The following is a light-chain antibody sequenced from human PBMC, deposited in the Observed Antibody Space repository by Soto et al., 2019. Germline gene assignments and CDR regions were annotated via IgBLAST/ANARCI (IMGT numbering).Light chain of an antibody. CDR2: DVY. CDR1: SSYVGRYTY. CDR3: TSYTSTSTPYV. V-gene: IGLV2-14*01. Sequence: QSVLTQPASVSGSPGQSITISCAGTSSYVGRYTYVSWYQQHPGKAPKLIIYDVYNRPSGVSNRFSGSKSGNTASLTISGLQAEDEADYYCTSYTSTSTPYVFGGGTKVTVL. J-gene: IGLJ1*01.